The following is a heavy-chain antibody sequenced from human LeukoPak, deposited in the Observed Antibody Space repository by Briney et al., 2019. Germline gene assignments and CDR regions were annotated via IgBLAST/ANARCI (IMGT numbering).Heavy chain of an antibody. Sequence: ASVKVSCKASGYTFTGYYMHWVRQAPGQGLEWMGWINPNSGGTNYAQKFQGRVTMTRDTPISTAYMELSRLRSDDTAVYYCARAKAGSYYGEFDYWGQGTLVTVSS. CDR3: ARAKAGSYYGEFDY. CDR2: INPNSGGT. V-gene: IGHV1-2*02. D-gene: IGHD1-26*01. J-gene: IGHJ4*02. CDR1: GYTFTGYY.